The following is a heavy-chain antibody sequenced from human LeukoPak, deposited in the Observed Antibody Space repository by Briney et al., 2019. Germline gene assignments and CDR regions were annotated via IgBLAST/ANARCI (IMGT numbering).Heavy chain of an antibody. CDR1: GGSISSYY. CDR3: AREGPRGSFGY. CDR2: IYYSGST. D-gene: IGHD5-12*01. V-gene: IGHV4-59*01. Sequence: SETLSLTCTVSGGSISSYYWSWIRQPPGKGLEWIEYIYYSGSTNYNPSLKSRVTISVDTSKNQFSLKLSSVTAADTAVYYCAREGPRGSFGYWGQGTLVTVSS. J-gene: IGHJ4*02.